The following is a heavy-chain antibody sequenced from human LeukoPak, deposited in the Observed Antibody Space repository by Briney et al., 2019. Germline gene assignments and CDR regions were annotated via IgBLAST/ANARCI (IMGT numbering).Heavy chain of an antibody. D-gene: IGHD2-15*01. V-gene: IGHV5-51*01. CDR3: ARSIYCSGGSCYSDYYYGMDV. CDR1: GYSFTSYW. J-gene: IGHJ6*02. CDR2: IYPGDSDT. Sequence: GESLKISCKGSGYSFTSYWIGWARQMPGKGLEWMGIIYPGDSDTRSSPSFQGQVTTSADKSISTAYLQLSSLKASDTAMYYCARSIYCSGGSCYSDYYYGMDVWGQGTTVTVSS.